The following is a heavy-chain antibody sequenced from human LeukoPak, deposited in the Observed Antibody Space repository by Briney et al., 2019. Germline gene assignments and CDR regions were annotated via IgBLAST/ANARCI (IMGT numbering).Heavy chain of an antibody. CDR3: ARGLRTYYDFWSGYYDYYYYYMDV. D-gene: IGHD3-3*01. CDR1: GGSISSYY. J-gene: IGHJ6*03. V-gene: IGHV4-59*01. Sequence: SETLSLTCTVSGGSISSYYWSWIRQPPGKGLEWIGYIYYSGSTNYNPSLKSRVTISVDTSKNQFSLKLSSVTAADTAVYYCARGLRTYYDFWSGYYDYYYYYMDVWGKGTTVTVSS. CDR2: IYYSGST.